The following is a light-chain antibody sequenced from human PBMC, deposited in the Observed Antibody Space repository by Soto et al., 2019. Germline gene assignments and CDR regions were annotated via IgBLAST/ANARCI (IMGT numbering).Light chain of an antibody. CDR1: QSVLYSSNNKNY. Sequence: DIVMTHSPDSLAVSLGERATINCKSSQSVLYSSNNKNYLAWYRQKPGQPPKLLIYWASTRESGVPDRFSGSGSGTDFTLTISSLQAEDVAVYYCQQYYSTPLTFGGGTKVDI. CDR3: QQYYSTPLT. V-gene: IGKV4-1*01. CDR2: WAS. J-gene: IGKJ4*01.